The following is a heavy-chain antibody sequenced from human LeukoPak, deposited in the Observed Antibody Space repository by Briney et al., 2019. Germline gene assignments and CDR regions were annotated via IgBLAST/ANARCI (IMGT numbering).Heavy chain of an antibody. D-gene: IGHD3-3*01. CDR3: ARGFYDFWSGAMAFDI. J-gene: IGHJ3*02. CDR1: GFTFSSYA. CDR2: ISSSGSTI. Sequence: PPGGSLRLSCAASGFTFSSYAMSWVRQAPGKGLEWVSYISSSGSTIYYADSVKGRFTISRDNAKNSLYLQMNSLRAEDTAVYYCARGFYDFWSGAMAFDIWGQGTMVTVSS. V-gene: IGHV3-48*04.